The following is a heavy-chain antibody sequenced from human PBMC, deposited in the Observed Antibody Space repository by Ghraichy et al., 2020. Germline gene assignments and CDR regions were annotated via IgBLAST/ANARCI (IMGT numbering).Heavy chain of an antibody. CDR2: IYYSGST. Sequence: SETLSLTCTVSGGSISSYYWSWIRQPPGKGLEWIGYIYYSGSTNYNPSLKSRVTISVDTSKNQFSLKLSSVTAADTAVYYCARVSKLRFLEWSYYFDYWGQGTLVTVSS. CDR3: ARVSKLRFLEWSYYFDY. J-gene: IGHJ4*02. D-gene: IGHD3-3*01. V-gene: IGHV4-59*01. CDR1: GGSISSYY.